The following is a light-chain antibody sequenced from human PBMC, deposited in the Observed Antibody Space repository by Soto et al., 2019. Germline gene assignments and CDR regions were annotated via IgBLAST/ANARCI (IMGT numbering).Light chain of an antibody. CDR2: GAA. V-gene: IGKV3D-20*02. CDR3: QQRSNWRIT. CDR1: QSFSSPY. Sequence: EIVLTQSPGTLSLSPGERATLSCRASQSFSSPYLAWYQQKPGQAPRLLIYGAATRATGVPDRFSGSGFGTDFTLSISSLEPEDFAVYYCQQRSNWRITFGQGTRLEIK. J-gene: IGKJ5*01.